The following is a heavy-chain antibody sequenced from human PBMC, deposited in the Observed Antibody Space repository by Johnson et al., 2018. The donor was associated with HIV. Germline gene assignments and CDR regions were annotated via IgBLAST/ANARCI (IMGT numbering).Heavy chain of an antibody. Sequence: QVQLVESGGGVVQPGGSLRLSCAASGFTFSNYGMYWVRQAPGKGLEWVAFIRYDESNEYYADSVKGRFTISRDNSKNTLYLQMSGLRAEDTAVYYCAKERQLVRAFDIWGQGTMVTVSS. J-gene: IGHJ3*02. CDR2: IRYDESNE. V-gene: IGHV3-30*02. CDR3: AKERQLVRAFDI. CDR1: GFTFSNYG. D-gene: IGHD6-6*01.